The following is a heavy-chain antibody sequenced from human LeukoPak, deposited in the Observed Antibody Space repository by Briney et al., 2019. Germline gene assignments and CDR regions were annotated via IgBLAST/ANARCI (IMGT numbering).Heavy chain of an antibody. CDR2: IYYSGST. CDR1: GGSISSGIYY. Sequence: SETLSLTCTVSGGSISSGIYYWGWIRQPPGKGLEWIGSIYYSGSTYYNPSLKSRVTISVDTSNNQFSLKLSSVTAADTAVYYCARIDCSSTSCYRPAWVSFQHWGQGTLVTVSS. CDR3: ARIDCSSTSCYRPAWVSFQH. V-gene: IGHV4-39*01. J-gene: IGHJ1*01. D-gene: IGHD2-2*02.